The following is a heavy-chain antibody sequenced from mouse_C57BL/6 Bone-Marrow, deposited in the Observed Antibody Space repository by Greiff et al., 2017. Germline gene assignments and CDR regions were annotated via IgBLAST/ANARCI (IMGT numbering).Heavy chain of an antibody. CDR3: ARITTVVGGDY. J-gene: IGHJ2*01. CDR2: IYPGDGDT. V-gene: IGHV1-82*01. CDR1: GYAFSSSW. Sequence: VQLQQSGPELVKPGASVKISCKASGYAFSSSWMNWVKQRPGKGLEWIGRIYPGDGDTNYNGKFKGKATLTADKSSSTAYMQLSSLTSEDSAVYFCARITTVVGGDYWGQGTTLTVSS. D-gene: IGHD1-1*01.